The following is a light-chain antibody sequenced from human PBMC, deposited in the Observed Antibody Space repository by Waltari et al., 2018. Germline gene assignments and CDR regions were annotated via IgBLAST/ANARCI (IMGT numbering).Light chain of an antibody. CDR2: VVS. Sequence: QSALTQPASVSGSPGQSITLSFTGTSSDVGGYNYVSWYQQPPVKAPKLMSYVVSQRPSRVSDRFAGAKSGNTASLTIYGLQAYDEAGYYCSSYTGTSTLVFGGETKLTVL. V-gene: IGLV2-14*03. CDR3: SSYTGTSTLV. J-gene: IGLJ3*02. CDR1: SSDVGGYNY.